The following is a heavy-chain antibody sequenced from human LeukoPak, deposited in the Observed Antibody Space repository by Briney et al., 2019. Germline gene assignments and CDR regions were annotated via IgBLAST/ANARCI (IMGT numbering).Heavy chain of an antibody. Sequence: PSQTLSLTCTVSGGSISSSSYYWGWIRQPPGKGLEWIGSIYYSGSTYYNPSLKSRVTISVDTSKNQFSLKLSSVTAADTAVYYCARERRSGWLHQTGFDYWGQGTLVTVSS. CDR1: GGSISSSSYY. D-gene: IGHD5-24*01. J-gene: IGHJ4*02. V-gene: IGHV4-39*07. CDR2: IYYSGST. CDR3: ARERRSGWLHQTGFDY.